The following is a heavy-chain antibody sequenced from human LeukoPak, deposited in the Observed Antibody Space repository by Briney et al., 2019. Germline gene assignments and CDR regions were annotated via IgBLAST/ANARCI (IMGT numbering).Heavy chain of an antibody. J-gene: IGHJ4*02. CDR2: ISSSSSTI. D-gene: IGHD4-17*01. V-gene: IGHV3-48*01. Sequence: PGGSLRLSCAASGFTFSSYSMNWVRQAPGKGLEWVSYISSSSSTIYYADSVKGRFTISRDNAKNSLYLQMNGLRVEDTAVYYCAGLGGTVTWDYWGQGTLVTVSS. CDR3: AGLGGTVTWDY. CDR1: GFTFSSYS.